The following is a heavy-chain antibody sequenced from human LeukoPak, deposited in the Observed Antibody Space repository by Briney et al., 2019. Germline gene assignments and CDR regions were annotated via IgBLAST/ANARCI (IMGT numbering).Heavy chain of an antibody. Sequence: TGGSLTLSCAASGFTFSSFSMNWVRQAPGKGLEWVSSISSSSSYMYYADSVKGRLTISRDNDKNSLYLQLNSLRAEDTAVYYCARGGSGNWNAPFDYWGQGILVTVSS. CDR1: GFTFSSFS. J-gene: IGHJ4*02. V-gene: IGHV3-21*01. CDR3: ARGGSGNWNAPFDY. D-gene: IGHD1-1*01. CDR2: ISSSSSYM.